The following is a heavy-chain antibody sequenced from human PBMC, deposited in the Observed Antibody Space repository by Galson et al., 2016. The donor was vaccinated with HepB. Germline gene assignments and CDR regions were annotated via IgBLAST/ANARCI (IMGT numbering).Heavy chain of an antibody. CDR2: IYYGGTA. V-gene: IGHV4-30-4*01. CDR1: GGSISSGDYY. J-gene: IGHJ3*02. CDR3: ARQLLYNNAFDI. Sequence: PLSLTCTVSGGSISSGDYYWSWIRQFPGKGLEWIGYIYYGGTAYYNPSLKSRATISVDTSTSHLSLKVKSVTAADTAVYYCARQLLYNNAFDIWGQGTTVTVSS. D-gene: IGHD2-2*02.